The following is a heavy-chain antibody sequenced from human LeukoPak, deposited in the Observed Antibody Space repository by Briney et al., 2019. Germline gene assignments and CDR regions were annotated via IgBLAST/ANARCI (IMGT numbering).Heavy chain of an antibody. CDR2: IYYSGST. D-gene: IGHD3-10*01. Sequence: SETLSLTCTVSGGSISSSSYYWGWIRQPPGKGLEWIGSIYYSGSTYYNPSLKSRVTISVDTSKNQFSLKLSSVTAADTAVYYCAREYGSGSRWGQGTLVTVSS. J-gene: IGHJ4*02. CDR1: GGSISSSSYY. CDR3: AREYGSGSR. V-gene: IGHV4-39*02.